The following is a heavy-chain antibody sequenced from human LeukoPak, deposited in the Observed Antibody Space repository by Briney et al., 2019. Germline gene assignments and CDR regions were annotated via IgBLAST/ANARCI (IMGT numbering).Heavy chain of an antibody. CDR1: GYTFTGYY. CDR3: ARDDGNTYYYYMDV. Sequence: ASVKVSCKASGYTFTGYYMHWVRQAPGQGLEWMGWINPNSGGTNYAQKFQGRVTMTRDTSISTAYMELSRLRSDDTAVYYCARDDGNTYYYYMDVWGKGTTVTVSS. J-gene: IGHJ6*03. V-gene: IGHV1-2*02. CDR2: INPNSGGT. D-gene: IGHD1-14*01.